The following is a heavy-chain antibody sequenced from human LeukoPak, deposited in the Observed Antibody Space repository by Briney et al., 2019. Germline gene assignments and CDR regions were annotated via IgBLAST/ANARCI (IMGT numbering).Heavy chain of an antibody. J-gene: IGHJ3*02. CDR2: IRSKAYGGTK. CDR1: GFTFSNAW. V-gene: IGHV3-49*04. D-gene: IGHD3-22*01. CDR3: TRGNYYDSSGYYGGAFDI. Sequence: GGSLRLSCAASGFTFSNAWMSWVRQAPGKGLEWVGFIRSKAYGGTKEYAASVKGRLTISRDDSKSIAYLQMNSLKTEDTAVYYCTRGNYYDSSGYYGGAFDIWGQGTMVTVSS.